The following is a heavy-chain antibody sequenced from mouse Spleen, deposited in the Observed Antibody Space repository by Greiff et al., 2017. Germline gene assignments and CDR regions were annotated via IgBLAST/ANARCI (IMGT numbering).Heavy chain of an antibody. CDR1: GFTFSDYY. D-gene: IGHD1-1*01. CDR2: ISNGGGST. V-gene: IGHV5-12*01. J-gene: IGHJ1*03. Sequence: EVKLMESGGGLVQPGGSLKLSCAASGFTFSDYYMYWVRQTPEKRLEWVAYISNGGGSTYYPDTVKGRFTISRDNAKNTLYLQMSRLKSEDTAMYYCARHTLNYYGSTGGYFDVWGTGTTVTVSS. CDR3: ARHTLNYYGSTGGYFDV.